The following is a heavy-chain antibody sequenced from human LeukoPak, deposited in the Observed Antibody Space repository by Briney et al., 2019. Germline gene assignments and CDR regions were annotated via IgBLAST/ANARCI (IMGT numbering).Heavy chain of an antibody. CDR1: GFTVSSNY. CDR2: IYSGGST. J-gene: IGHJ6*02. V-gene: IGHV3-66*01. CDR3: ARDTALVTGLHYYYGTDV. Sequence: PGGSLRLSCAASGFTVSSNYMSWVRQAPGKGLEWVSVIYSGGSTYYADSVKGRFTISRDNSKSTLYLQMNSLRAEDTAVYYCARDTALVTGLHYYYGTDVWGQGTTVTVSS. D-gene: IGHD1-14*01.